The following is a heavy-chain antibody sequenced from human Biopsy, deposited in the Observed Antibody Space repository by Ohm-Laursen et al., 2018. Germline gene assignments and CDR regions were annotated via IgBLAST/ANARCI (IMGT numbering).Heavy chain of an antibody. CDR1: SYTFTDYN. Sequence: ATVKISCKASSYTFTDYNVHWMRQAPGQGLEWLGYINCKTGATNYAQKFQGTVTMTRDTSISTAYLALGSLRSADTAIYYCARDPLNGHKHFDYWGQGSLVTVSS. CDR3: ARDPLNGHKHFDY. CDR2: INCKTGAT. J-gene: IGHJ4*02. D-gene: IGHD2-8*01. V-gene: IGHV1-2*02.